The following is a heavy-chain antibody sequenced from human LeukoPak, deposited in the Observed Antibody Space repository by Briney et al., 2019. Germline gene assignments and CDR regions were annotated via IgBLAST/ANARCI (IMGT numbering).Heavy chain of an antibody. CDR3: AKDPYIVVVPAAVPDY. CDR1: GFTFSSYA. D-gene: IGHD2-2*01. Sequence: PGGSLRLSCAASGFTFSSYAMSWVRQAPGKGLEWISAISGSGGSTYYADSVKGRFTISRDNSKNTLYLQMNSLRAEDTAVYCCAKDPYIVVVPAAVPDYWGQGTLVTVSS. V-gene: IGHV3-23*01. CDR2: ISGSGGST. J-gene: IGHJ4*02.